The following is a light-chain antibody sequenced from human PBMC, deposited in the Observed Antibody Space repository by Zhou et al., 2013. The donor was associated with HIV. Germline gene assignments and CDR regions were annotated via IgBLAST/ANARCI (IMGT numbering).Light chain of an antibody. CDR1: QAISNS. CDR3: QQFYITPRT. CDR2: AAS. J-gene: IGKJ1*01. V-gene: IGKV1-NL1*01. Sequence: DIQMTQSPSSLSASVGDRVTITCRASQAISNSLAWYQQKPGKAPNLLVFAASRLESGVPSRFSGRGSGTEYTLTISSLQPEDFATYYCQQFYITPRTFGQGTKVEIK.